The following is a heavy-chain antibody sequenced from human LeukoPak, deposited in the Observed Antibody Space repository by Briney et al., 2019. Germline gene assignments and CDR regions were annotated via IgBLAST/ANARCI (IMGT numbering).Heavy chain of an antibody. V-gene: IGHV1-69*01. CDR2: IIPIFGTA. D-gene: IGHD6-13*01. CDR1: GGTFSSYA. J-gene: IGHJ4*02. CDR3: ARSPGYSSSWLPFDY. Sequence: SVKVSCKASGGTFSSYAISWVRQAPGQGLEWMGGIIPIFGTANYAQKFQGRVTITADESTSTAYMELSSLRSEDTAVYYCARSPGYSSSWLPFDYWGQGTLVTASS.